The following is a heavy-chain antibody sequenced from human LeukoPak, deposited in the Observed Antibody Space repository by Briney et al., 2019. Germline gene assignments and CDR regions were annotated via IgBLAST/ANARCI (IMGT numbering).Heavy chain of an antibody. CDR2: ISAYNGNT. CDR1: GYTFTSYG. Sequence: GASVKVSCKASGYTFTSYGISWVRQAPGQGLEWMGWISAYNGNTNYAQKLQGRVTMTTDTSTSTAYMELRSLRSDDTAVYYCARWGTLELEPKGWYYYGMDVWGQGTTVTVSS. J-gene: IGHJ6*02. V-gene: IGHV1-18*01. CDR3: ARWGTLELEPKGWYYYGMDV. D-gene: IGHD1-1*01.